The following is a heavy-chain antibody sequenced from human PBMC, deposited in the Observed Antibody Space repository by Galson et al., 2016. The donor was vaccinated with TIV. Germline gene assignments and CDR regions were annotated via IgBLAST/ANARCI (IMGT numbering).Heavy chain of an antibody. V-gene: IGHV5-51*03. J-gene: IGHJ4*02. CDR2: IYPGASDT. CDR3: ARLDDLGSWIVY. CDR1: GYGLTNYW. Sequence: QSGAEVKQPGESLKISCKGSGYGLTNYWIGWVRQMPGKGLEWVGIIYPGASDTSYRPSFQGQVIISADKSIVSAGESIPTAYLQWTSLKAADTAMYYCARLDDLGSWIVYWGQGTLVSVSS. D-gene: IGHD3-10*01.